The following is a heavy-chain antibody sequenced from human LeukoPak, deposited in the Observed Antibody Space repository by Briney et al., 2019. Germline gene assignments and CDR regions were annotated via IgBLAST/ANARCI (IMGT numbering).Heavy chain of an antibody. Sequence: SETLSLTCTVSGGSISSYYWSWIRQPPGKGLEWIGYIYYSGSTNYNPSLKSRVTISVDTSKNQFSLKLSSVTAADTAVYYCAREEACSGGSCYYGMDVWDQGTTVTVSS. D-gene: IGHD2-15*01. V-gene: IGHV4-59*01. CDR3: AREEACSGGSCYYGMDV. J-gene: IGHJ6*02. CDR1: GGSISSYY. CDR2: IYYSGST.